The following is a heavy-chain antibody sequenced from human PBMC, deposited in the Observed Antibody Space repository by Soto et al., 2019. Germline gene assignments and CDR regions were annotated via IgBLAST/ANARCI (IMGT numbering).Heavy chain of an antibody. Sequence: PSETLSLTCTVSGGSISSYYWSWIRQPPGKGLEWIGYIYYSGSTYYNPSLRSRVTISVDTSKNQFSLKLSSVTAADTAVYYCADSGYTQKPFDYWGQGSLVTVSS. D-gene: IGHD3-22*01. J-gene: IGHJ4*02. V-gene: IGHV4-59*04. CDR2: IYYSGST. CDR3: ADSGYTQKPFDY. CDR1: GGSISSYY.